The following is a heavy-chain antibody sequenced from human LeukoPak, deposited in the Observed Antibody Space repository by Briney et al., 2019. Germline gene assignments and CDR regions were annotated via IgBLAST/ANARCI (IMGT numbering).Heavy chain of an antibody. CDR3: AKSFDFSNGHSPILTPFDS. D-gene: IGHD3-3*01. Sequence: GGSLRLSCAASGFTFSSSAMSWVRQAPGKGLEWVSSISARGISTYYADSVKGRFTISRDNSKNTLYLQMNSLRGGDIGVYYCAKSFDFSNGHSPILTPFDSWGQGTLVSVSS. J-gene: IGHJ4*02. CDR1: GFTFSSSA. V-gene: IGHV3-23*01. CDR2: ISARGIST.